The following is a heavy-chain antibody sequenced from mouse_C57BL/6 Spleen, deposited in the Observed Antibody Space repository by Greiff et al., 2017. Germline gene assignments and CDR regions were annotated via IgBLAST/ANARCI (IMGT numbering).Heavy chain of an antibody. CDR2: IRSKSNNYAT. D-gene: IGHD1-1*01. CDR3: VRQGYGSRGLFAY. V-gene: IGHV10-1*01. CDR1: GFSFNTYA. J-gene: IGHJ3*01. Sequence: EVQLVESGGGLVQPKGSLKLSCAASGFSFNTYAMNWVRQAPGKGLEWVARIRSKSNNYATYYADSVKDRFTISRDDSESMLYLQMNNLKTEDTAMYYCVRQGYGSRGLFAYWGQGTLVTVSA.